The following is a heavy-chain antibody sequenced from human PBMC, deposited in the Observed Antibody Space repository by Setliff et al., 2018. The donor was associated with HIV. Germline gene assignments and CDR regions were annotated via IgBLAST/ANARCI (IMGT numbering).Heavy chain of an antibody. J-gene: IGHJ4*02. Sequence: PSETLSLTCAVSGASINNSTYYWGWIRQPSGKGLEWIGDIHYSGSTYFNPSLKSRLTLSIDTSKNQFSLKLSSVTAADTAVYYCARDRYAGEIDYWGQGTLVTVSS. V-gene: IGHV4-39*07. D-gene: IGHD3-10*01. CDR2: IHYSGST. CDR1: GASINNSTYY. CDR3: ARDRYAGEIDY.